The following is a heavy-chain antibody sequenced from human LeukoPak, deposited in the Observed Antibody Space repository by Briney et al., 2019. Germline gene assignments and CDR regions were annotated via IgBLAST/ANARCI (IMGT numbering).Heavy chain of an antibody. J-gene: IGHJ4*02. CDR3: AKEARGYYDSSGGYYFDY. CDR2: IWYDGSNK. V-gene: IGHV3-33*06. D-gene: IGHD3-22*01. CDR1: GFTFSSYG. Sequence: GGSLRLSCAASGFTFSSYGMHWVRQAPGKGLEWVAVIWYDGSNKYYADSVKGRFVISRDNSKNTLYLQMNSLRAEDTAVYYCAKEARGYYDSSGGYYFDYWGQGTLVTVSS.